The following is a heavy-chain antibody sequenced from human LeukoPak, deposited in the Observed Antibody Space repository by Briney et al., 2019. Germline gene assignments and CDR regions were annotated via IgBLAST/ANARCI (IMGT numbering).Heavy chain of an antibody. CDR1: GFTFSSYS. CDR3: AREGCSSTSCYRWFDP. V-gene: IGHV3-21*01. CDR2: ISSSSSYI. J-gene: IGHJ5*02. D-gene: IGHD2-2*01. Sequence: GESLRLSCVASGFTFSSYSMNWVRQAPGKGLEWVSSISSSSSYIYYADSVKDRFTISRDNAKNSLYLQMNSLRAEDTAVYYCAREGCSSTSCYRWFDPWGQGTLVTVSS.